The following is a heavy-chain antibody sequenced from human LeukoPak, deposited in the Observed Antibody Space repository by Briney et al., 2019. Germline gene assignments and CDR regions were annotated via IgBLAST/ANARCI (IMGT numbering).Heavy chain of an antibody. D-gene: IGHD3-10*01. CDR3: ARRITMVRGVTNINWFDP. CDR1: RYSFTSYW. V-gene: IGHV5-51*01. J-gene: IGHJ5*02. Sequence: GESLKISCKGSRYSFTSYWIGWVRQMPGKGLEWMGIIYPGDSDTRYSPSFQGQVTISADKSISTAYLQWSSLKASDTAMYYCARRITMVRGVTNINWFDPWGQGTLVTVSS. CDR2: IYPGDSDT.